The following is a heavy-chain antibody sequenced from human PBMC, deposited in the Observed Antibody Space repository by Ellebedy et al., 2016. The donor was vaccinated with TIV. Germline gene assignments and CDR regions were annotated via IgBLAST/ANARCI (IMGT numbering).Heavy chain of an antibody. CDR3: ARGGDSSGIQH. CDR1: GYTFTSYG. V-gene: IGHV1-18*01. CDR2: ISAYNGNT. J-gene: IGHJ1*01. D-gene: IGHD3-22*01. Sequence: ASVKVSCKASGYTFTSYGISWVRQAPGQGLEWMGWISAYNGNTNYAQKFQGRVTMTRDTSISIAYMELSRLRSDDTAVYYCARGGDSSGIQHWGQGTLVTVSS.